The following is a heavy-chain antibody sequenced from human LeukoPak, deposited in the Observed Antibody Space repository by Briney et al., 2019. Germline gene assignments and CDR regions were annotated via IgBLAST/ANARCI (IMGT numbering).Heavy chain of an antibody. CDR3: ARVHYDFWSGYRGGGWFDP. D-gene: IGHD3-3*01. CDR2: IYYSGST. V-gene: IGHV4-30-4*08. Sequence: PSETLSLTCTVSGGSISSGDYYWRWIRQPPGKGLEWIGYIYYSGSTYYNPSLKSRVTISVDTSKNQFSLKLSSVTAADTAVYYCARVHYDFWSGYRGGGWFDPWGQGTLVTVSS. CDR1: GGSISSGDYY. J-gene: IGHJ5*02.